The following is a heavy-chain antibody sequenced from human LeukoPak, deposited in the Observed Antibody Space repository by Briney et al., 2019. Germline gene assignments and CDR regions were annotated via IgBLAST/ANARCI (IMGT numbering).Heavy chain of an antibody. CDR1: GGSISSYY. CDR3: ARGRGYSYGFLF. D-gene: IGHD5-18*01. CDR2: IYYSGST. V-gene: IGHV4-59*01. Sequence: PSETLSLTCTVSGGSISSYYWSWIRQPPGKGLEWIGYIYYSGSTNYNPSLKSRVTISVDTSKNQFSLKLSSVTAADTAVYYCARGRGYSYGFLFWGQGTLVTVSS. J-gene: IGHJ4*02.